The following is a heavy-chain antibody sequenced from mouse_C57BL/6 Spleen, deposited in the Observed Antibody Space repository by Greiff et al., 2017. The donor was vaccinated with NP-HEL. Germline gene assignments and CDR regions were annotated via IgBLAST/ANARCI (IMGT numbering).Heavy chain of an antibody. CDR3: ARQEDGYYWFAY. CDR1: GFTFSDYY. CDR2: ISNGGGST. J-gene: IGHJ3*01. V-gene: IGHV5-12*01. Sequence: EVKVVESGGGLVQPGGSLKLSCAASGFTFSDYYMYWVRQTPEKRLEWVAYISNGGGSTYYPDTVKGRFTISRDNAKNTLYLQMSRLKSEDTAMYYCARQEDGYYWFAYWGQGTLVTVSA. D-gene: IGHD2-3*01.